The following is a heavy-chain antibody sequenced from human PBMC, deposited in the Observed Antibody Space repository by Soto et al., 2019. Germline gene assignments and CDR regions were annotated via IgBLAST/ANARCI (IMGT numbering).Heavy chain of an antibody. V-gene: IGHV3-23*01. D-gene: IGHD3-22*01. J-gene: IGHJ4*02. CDR3: AKSGYYDSILVRFGYYYFDY. CDR2: ISGSGGST. CDR1: GFTFSSYA. Sequence: QPVGSLRLSCAASGFTFSSYAMSWVRQAPGKGLEWVSAISGSGGSTYYADSVKGRFTISRDNSKNTLYLQMNSLRAEDTAVYYCAKSGYYDSILVRFGYYYFDYWGQGTLVTVSS.